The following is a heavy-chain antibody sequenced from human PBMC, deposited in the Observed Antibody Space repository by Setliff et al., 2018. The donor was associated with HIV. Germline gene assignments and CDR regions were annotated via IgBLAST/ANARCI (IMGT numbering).Heavy chain of an antibody. CDR1: GLKLSFSFAW. CDR3: ATIARNTDWFSGTFYYYMDV. D-gene: IGHD3-9*01. Sequence: GGSLRLSCTASGLKLSFSFAWLSWVRQVPGKGLEWVGRIKRKSDGGAIDYAAPVKGRFTISRDDSKNTLYLQMNSLNIEDTAVYFCATIARNTDWFSGTFYYYMDVWGKGTTVTVS. CDR2: IKRKSDGGAI. V-gene: IGHV3-15*01. J-gene: IGHJ6*03.